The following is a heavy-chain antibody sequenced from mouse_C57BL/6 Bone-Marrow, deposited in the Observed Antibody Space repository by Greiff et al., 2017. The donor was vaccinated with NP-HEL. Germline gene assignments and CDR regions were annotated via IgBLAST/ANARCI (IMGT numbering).Heavy chain of an antibody. D-gene: IGHD1-1*01. CDR3: ARDYYGSSYFDY. Sequence: VQLQQSGAELMKPGASVKLSCKATGYTFTGNWIEWVKQRPGHGLEWIGEILPGSGNTYYTERFKGKATFTADTSSNTAYMQLRSLTTEDSAIYYCARDYYGSSYFDYWGQGTTLTVSS. CDR1: GYTFTGNW. CDR2: ILPGSGNT. V-gene: IGHV1-9*01. J-gene: IGHJ2*01.